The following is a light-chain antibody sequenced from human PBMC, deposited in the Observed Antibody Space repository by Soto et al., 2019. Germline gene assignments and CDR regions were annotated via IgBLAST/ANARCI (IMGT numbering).Light chain of an antibody. V-gene: IGKV3-15*01. CDR1: QSVGSN. J-gene: IGKJ3*01. CDR3: QQYKTWPLT. CDR2: AAS. Sequence: EIVMTHSPATLTVSPGERATLSCRASQSVGSNLAWYQRKPGQPPRLLIYAASTRATGITVRFSGSGSGTEFTLTISSLQSEDFAVYFCQQYKTWPLTFGPGTKVDIK.